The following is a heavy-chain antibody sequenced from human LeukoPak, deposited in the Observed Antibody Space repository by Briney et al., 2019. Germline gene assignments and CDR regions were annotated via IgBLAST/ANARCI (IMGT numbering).Heavy chain of an antibody. CDR2: IIPTRGVT. CDR1: GGTFSSYA. D-gene: IGHD5-18*01. Sequence: GSSVKVSCKASGGTFSSYAISWVRQAPGQGLEWVGRIIPTRGVTDYAQKFQGRVTITADKSTSTGYMELSSLKSDDTAVYYCTRGPGYSSAIYDFWGQGSLVTVSS. CDR3: TRGPGYSSAIYDF. J-gene: IGHJ4*02. V-gene: IGHV1-69*04.